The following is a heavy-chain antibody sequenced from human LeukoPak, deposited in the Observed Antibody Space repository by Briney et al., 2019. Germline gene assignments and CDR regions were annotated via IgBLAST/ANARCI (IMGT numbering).Heavy chain of an antibody. CDR2: LYSSENI. D-gene: IGHD6-19*01. CDR1: GGSFSNGISY. CDR3: ARTYSSGWYRYFDY. V-gene: IGHV4-61*02. Sequence: SETLSLTCTVSGGSFSNGISYWSWNRQPAGKGLEWIGLLYSSENINYNPSLKSRVTISLDTSKNQFSLKLSSVTAADTAVYYCARTYSSGWYRYFDYWGQGTLVTVSS. J-gene: IGHJ4*02.